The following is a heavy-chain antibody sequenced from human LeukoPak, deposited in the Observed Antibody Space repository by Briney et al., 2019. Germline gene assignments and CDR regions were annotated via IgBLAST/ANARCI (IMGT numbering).Heavy chain of an antibody. CDR3: ARANPLYCSSTTCLFDY. J-gene: IGHJ4*02. D-gene: IGHD2-2*01. CDR1: DYTFTSYG. Sequence: GASVKVSCKASDYTFTSYGISWVRQAPGQGFEWMGWINPNSGDTNYAQKFQGRVTMTRDTSISTDHMELSRLRSDDTAVYYCARANPLYCSSTTCLFDYWGQGTLVTVSS. V-gene: IGHV1-2*02. CDR2: INPNSGDT.